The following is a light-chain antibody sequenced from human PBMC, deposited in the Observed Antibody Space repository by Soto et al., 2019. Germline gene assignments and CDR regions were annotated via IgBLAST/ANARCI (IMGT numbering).Light chain of an antibody. Sequence: QSVLTQPASVSGSPGQSITISCTGTSSDVGAYNYVSWYQQHPGKAPKLMIYEVTNRPSGVSTRFSGSKSGNTASLTISGLQAEDEADYYCSSYTTINTWVFGGGTKLTVL. J-gene: IGLJ3*02. V-gene: IGLV2-14*01. CDR1: SSDVGAYNY. CDR3: SSYTTINTWV. CDR2: EVT.